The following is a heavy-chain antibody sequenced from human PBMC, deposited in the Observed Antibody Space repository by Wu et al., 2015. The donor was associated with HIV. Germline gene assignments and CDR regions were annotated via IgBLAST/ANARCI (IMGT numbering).Heavy chain of an antibody. CDR1: GYTFTGYY. Sequence: QVQLVQSGAEVKKPGASVKVSCKASGYTFTGYYMHWVRQAPGQGLEWMGWINPNSGGTNYAQKFQGRVTMTRDTSISTAYMELSRLRSDDTAVYYCARVVSGYVVFGSRKVLSSVDLRGDQGTLV. CDR3: ARVVSGYVVFGSRKVLSSVDLR. V-gene: IGHV1-2*02. D-gene: IGHD3-3*01. CDR2: INPNSGGT. J-gene: IGHJ4*02.